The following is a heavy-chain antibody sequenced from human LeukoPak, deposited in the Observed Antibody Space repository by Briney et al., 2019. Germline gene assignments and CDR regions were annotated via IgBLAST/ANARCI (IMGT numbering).Heavy chain of an antibody. J-gene: IGHJ4*02. Sequence: GGSLRLSCAASGFTFSSYAMHWVRQAPGKGLEWVAVISYDGSNKYYADSVKGRFTISRDNSKNTLYLQMNSLRAEDTAVYYCAKVGLTMITFGGPMDYWGQGTLVTVSS. D-gene: IGHD3-16*01. CDR1: GFTFSSYA. CDR2: ISYDGSNK. V-gene: IGHV3-30*04. CDR3: AKVGLTMITFGGPMDY.